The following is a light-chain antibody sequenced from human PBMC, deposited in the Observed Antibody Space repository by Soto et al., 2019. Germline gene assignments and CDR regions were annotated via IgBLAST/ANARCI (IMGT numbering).Light chain of an antibody. CDR2: AAS. J-gene: IGKJ2*01. CDR3: QQYGTSPGT. Sequence: EIVLTQSPGTLSLSPGERATLSCRAGQTISQNYLAWYQQKSGQAPRLLIYAASGRASGIPDRFSGSGSGTDFSLTISRLEPEDSAVYYCQQYGTSPGTFGQGTKVDIK. V-gene: IGKV3-20*01. CDR1: QTISQNY.